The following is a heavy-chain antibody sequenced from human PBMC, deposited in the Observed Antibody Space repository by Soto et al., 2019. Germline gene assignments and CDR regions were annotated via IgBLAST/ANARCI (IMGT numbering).Heavy chain of an antibody. V-gene: IGHV1-3*01. CDR2: INVGNGNT. Sequence: QVQLVQSGAEVKKPGASVKVSCKASGYTFTSYVMHWVRQAPGQRLEWVGWINVGNGNTKYSQNFQGRVTITRDTSASTASMELSSLRTEDTAVYFCARALEVGATTGYYYYGLDVWGQGTTVTVSS. J-gene: IGHJ6*02. CDR3: ARALEVGATTGYYYYGLDV. D-gene: IGHD1-26*01. CDR1: GYTFTSYV.